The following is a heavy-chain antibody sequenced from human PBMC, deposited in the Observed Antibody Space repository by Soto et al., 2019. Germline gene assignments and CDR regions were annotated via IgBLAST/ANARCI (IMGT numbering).Heavy chain of an antibody. J-gene: IGHJ3*02. D-gene: IGHD3-16*01. CDR3: AREDPYSYAYAFDT. V-gene: IGHV3-21*01. Sequence: GGSLRLSCAAPGFTFSSYTINWVRQAPGKGLEWVSSISGMATYIYYTDSVKGRFTISRDNAKNSVFLQMNSLGAEDTALYYCAREDPYSYAYAFDTWGQGTMVTVSS. CDR2: ISGMATYI. CDR1: GFTFSSYT.